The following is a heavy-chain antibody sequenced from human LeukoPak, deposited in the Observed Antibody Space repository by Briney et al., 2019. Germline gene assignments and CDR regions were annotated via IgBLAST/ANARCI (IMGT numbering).Heavy chain of an antibody. V-gene: IGHV1-2*02. CDR1: GYTFTGYY. D-gene: IGHD1-26*01. J-gene: IGHJ4*02. CDR3: ATDPSGSYTFDY. Sequence: GASVKVSCKASGYTFTGYYMHWVRQAPGQGLERMGWINPNSGGTNYAQKFQGRVTMTRDTSISTAYMELSRLRSDDTAVYYCATDPSGSYTFDYWGQGTLVTVSS. CDR2: INPNSGGT.